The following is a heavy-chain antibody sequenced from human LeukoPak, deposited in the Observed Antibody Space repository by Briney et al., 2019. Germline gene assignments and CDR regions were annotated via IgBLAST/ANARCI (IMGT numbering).Heavy chain of an antibody. D-gene: IGHD4-17*01. CDR2: IYYSGNT. CDR3: ARLHDYGDYYADY. CDR1: GGSIRSGPYY. V-gene: IGHV4-39*01. Sequence: PSETLSLTCTVSGGSIRSGPYYWGWIRQPPGKRLEWIGSIYYSGNTQYSPSLRSRVTISVDTSKNEFSLKLRSVTAADTAVYYCARLHDYGDYYADYWGQGTLVTVSS. J-gene: IGHJ4*02.